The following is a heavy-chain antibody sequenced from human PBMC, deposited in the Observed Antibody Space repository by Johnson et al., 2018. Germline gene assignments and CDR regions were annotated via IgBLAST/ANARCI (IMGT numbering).Heavy chain of an antibody. CDR1: GFTFSSYW. Sequence: VQLQQSGGGVVQPGRSLRLSCAASGFTFSSYWMSWVRQAPGKGLEWVANIKQDGGVKYYVDSVKGRFTISRDNAKNLVDLKMNSLRAEDTALYYCAGMYCSGGTCYTDVFDIWGQGTMVTVSS. J-gene: IGHJ3*02. V-gene: IGHV3-7*01. CDR3: AGMYCSGGTCYTDVFDI. D-gene: IGHD2-15*01. CDR2: IKQDGGVK.